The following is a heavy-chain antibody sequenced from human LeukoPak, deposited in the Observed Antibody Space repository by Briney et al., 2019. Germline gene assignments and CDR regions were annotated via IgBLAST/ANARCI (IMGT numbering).Heavy chain of an antibody. J-gene: IGHJ4*02. Sequence: SETLSLTCTVSGGSLSGYYWSWIRQPPGKGLEWIGFISYSGSINYNPSLKSRVTISVDTSKNQFSLRLTSVTAADTAVYYCARGPVSFGLGTLDYWGQGTLVTVSS. CDR1: GGSLSGYY. CDR2: ISYSGSI. V-gene: IGHV4-59*01. CDR3: ARGPVSFGLGTLDY. D-gene: IGHD3-10*01.